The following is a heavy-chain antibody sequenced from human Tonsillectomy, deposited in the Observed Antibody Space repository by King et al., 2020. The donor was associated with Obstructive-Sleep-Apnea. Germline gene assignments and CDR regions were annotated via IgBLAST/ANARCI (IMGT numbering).Heavy chain of an antibody. CDR1: GFTFDDYA. D-gene: IGHD4/OR15-4a*01. V-gene: IGHV3-9*01. J-gene: IGHJ4*02. Sequence: VQLVESGGGLVQPGRSLRLSCAASGFTFDDYAMHWVRQAPGKGLEWVSGINWDGTRLGYADSVKGRFTISRDNAKNSLYLQMNSLRTEDTALYWCAKGGASYHTIYFDSWGQGTPVTVSS. CDR3: AKGGASYHTIYFDS. CDR2: INWDGTRL.